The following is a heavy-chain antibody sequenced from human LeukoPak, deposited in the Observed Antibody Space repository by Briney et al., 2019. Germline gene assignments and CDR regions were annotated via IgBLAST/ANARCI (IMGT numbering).Heavy chain of an antibody. CDR1: GGTFSSYA. Sequence: SVKVSCKASGGTFSSYAISWVRQAPGQGLEWMGGIIPIFGTANYAQKFQARVTITADESTSTAYMELSSLRSEDTAVYYCARGKVDYDSSGYFWGQGTLVTVSS. V-gene: IGHV1-69*01. CDR2: IIPIFGTA. CDR3: ARGKVDYDSSGYF. D-gene: IGHD3-22*01. J-gene: IGHJ4*02.